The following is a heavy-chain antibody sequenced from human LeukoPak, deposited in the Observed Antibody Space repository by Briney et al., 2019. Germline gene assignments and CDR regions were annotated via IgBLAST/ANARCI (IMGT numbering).Heavy chain of an antibody. CDR1: GFTFSSYW. Sequence: GGSLRLSCTASGFTFSSYWMSWVRQAPGKGLEWVANIKQDGSEKYYVDSVKGRLTISRDNAKNSLYLQMNSLRAEDTAVYYCAREGFTLGDYFDYWGQGTLVTVSS. V-gene: IGHV3-7*01. CDR2: IKQDGSEK. CDR3: AREGFTLGDYFDY. D-gene: IGHD3-16*01. J-gene: IGHJ4*02.